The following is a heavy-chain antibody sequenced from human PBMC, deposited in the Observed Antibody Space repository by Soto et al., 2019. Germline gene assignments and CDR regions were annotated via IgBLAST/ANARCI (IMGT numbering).Heavy chain of an antibody. J-gene: IGHJ6*02. CDR2: IRPVFRTP. CDR3: ACDNDRVHYCGSYCFGVDV. CDR1: GGTFRNSA. Sequence: QVQLEQSGAEVKKPGSSVKVSCKASGGTFRNSAISWVRQAPGQGLEWMGGIRPVFRTPDYAQKFQGRVTMTADESASAAMTKLSAPRSADTAVNCLACDNDRVHYCGSYCFGVDVWGQGTMVTVSS. D-gene: IGHD3-10*01. V-gene: IGHV1-69*12.